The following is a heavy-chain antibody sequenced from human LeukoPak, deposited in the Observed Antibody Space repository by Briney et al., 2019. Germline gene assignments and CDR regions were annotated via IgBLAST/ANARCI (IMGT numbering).Heavy chain of an antibody. Sequence: ASVKISCKVSGYTFTDYYMHWVQQAPGKGLEWMGLVDPEDGETIYAEKFQGRVTITADTSTDTAYMELSSLRSEDTAVYYCATGEYSSGWPLDYWGQGTLVTVSS. D-gene: IGHD6-19*01. CDR1: GYTFTDYY. CDR2: VDPEDGET. V-gene: IGHV1-69-2*01. J-gene: IGHJ4*02. CDR3: ATGEYSSGWPLDY.